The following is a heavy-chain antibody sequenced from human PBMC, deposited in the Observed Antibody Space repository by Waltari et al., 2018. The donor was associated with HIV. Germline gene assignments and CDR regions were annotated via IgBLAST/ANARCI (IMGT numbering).Heavy chain of an antibody. CDR3: ATEGYCSGGSCYYYYGMDV. CDR2: FEPEDGET. CDR1: GYTLTELS. J-gene: IGHJ6*02. D-gene: IGHD2-15*01. V-gene: IGHV1-24*01. Sequence: QVQLVPSGAEVKKPGASVTVSCKVSGYTLTELSMHWVRQAPGTGPEWMGGFEPEDGETIYAQKFQGRVTMTEDTSTDTAYMELSSLRSEDTAVYYCATEGYCSGGSCYYYYGMDVWGQGTTVTVSS.